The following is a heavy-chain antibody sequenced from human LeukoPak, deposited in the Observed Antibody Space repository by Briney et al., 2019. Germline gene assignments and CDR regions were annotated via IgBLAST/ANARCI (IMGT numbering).Heavy chain of an antibody. J-gene: IGHJ4*02. CDR1: GFTFSSYW. CDR3: ARGSSGWPFDY. Sequence: GGSLRLSCAASGFTFSSYWMSWVRQAPGKGLEWVSYISSSSSTIYYADSVKGRFTISRDNSKNTLYLQMNSLRAEDTAVYYCARGSSGWPFDYWGQGTLVTVSS. V-gene: IGHV3-48*01. D-gene: IGHD6-19*01. CDR2: ISSSSSTI.